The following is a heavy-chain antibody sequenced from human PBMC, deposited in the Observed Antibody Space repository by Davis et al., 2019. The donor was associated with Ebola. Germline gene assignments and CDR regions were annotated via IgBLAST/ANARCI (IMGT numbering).Heavy chain of an antibody. D-gene: IGHD6-6*01. CDR1: GGSFSGYY. CDR2: INHSGST. J-gene: IGHJ3*02. Sequence: PSETLSLTCAVYGGSFSGYYWSWIRQPPGKGLEWIGEINHSGSTNYNPSLKSRVTISVDTSKNQFSLKLSSVTAADTAVYYCARDEYSSSDDAFDIWGQGTMVTVSS. V-gene: IGHV4-34*01. CDR3: ARDEYSSSDDAFDI.